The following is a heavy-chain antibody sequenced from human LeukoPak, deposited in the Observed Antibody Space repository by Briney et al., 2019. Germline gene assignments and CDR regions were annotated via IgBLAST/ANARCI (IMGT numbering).Heavy chain of an antibody. J-gene: IGHJ4*02. Sequence: GGSLRLSCTASGFTFGDYAMSWVRQAPGKGLEWVGFIRSKAYGGTTEYAASVKGRFTISRDDSKSIAYLQMNSLKTEDTAVYYCTRDYSSWFSVGFDYWGQGTLVTVSS. CDR1: GFTFGDYA. CDR2: IRSKAYGGTT. V-gene: IGHV3-49*04. D-gene: IGHD6-13*01. CDR3: TRDYSSWFSVGFDY.